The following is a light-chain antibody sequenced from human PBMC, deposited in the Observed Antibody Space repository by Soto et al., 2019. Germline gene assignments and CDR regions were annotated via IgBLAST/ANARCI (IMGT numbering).Light chain of an antibody. Sequence: QSVLTQPPSVSGSPGQSVTISCTGTSSDVGSYNRVSWFQQPPGTAPKVLIYEVSNRPSGVPDRFSGSKSGNTASLTISGLQPEDEADYYCTSYTTTSTFVFGGGTQLTVL. CDR1: SSDVGSYNR. V-gene: IGLV2-18*02. J-gene: IGLJ2*01. CDR3: TSYTTTSTFV. CDR2: EVS.